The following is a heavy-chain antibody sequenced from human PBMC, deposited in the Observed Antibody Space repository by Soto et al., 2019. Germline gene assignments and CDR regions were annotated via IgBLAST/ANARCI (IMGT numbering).Heavy chain of an antibody. J-gene: IGHJ6*02. D-gene: IGHD3-22*01. CDR3: ARDRSAGYYDSSGYWRSYYYYGMDV. Sequence: PSETLSLTCTVSGGSISSYYWSWIRQPPGKGLEWIGYIYYSGSTNYNPSLKSRVTISVDTSKNQFSLKLSSVTAADTAVYYCARDRSAGYYDSSGYWRSYYYYGMDVWGQGTTVTVSS. V-gene: IGHV4-59*01. CDR2: IYYSGST. CDR1: GGSISSYY.